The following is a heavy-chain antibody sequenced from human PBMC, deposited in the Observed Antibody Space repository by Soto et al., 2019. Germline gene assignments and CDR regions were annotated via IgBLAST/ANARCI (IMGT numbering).Heavy chain of an antibody. CDR2: ICSNGTT. J-gene: IGHJ4*02. Sequence: PSETLSLTCTLSRGSISSYYWNWIRQPPGKGLEWIGSICSNGTTNFSPSLKSRVTMSVVTSKSQFSLNLRSVTAADTAVYYCAGDKITGLFDYWGQGTLVTVSS. CDR3: AGDKITGLFDY. D-gene: IGHD2-8*02. V-gene: IGHV4-59*12. CDR1: RGSISSYY.